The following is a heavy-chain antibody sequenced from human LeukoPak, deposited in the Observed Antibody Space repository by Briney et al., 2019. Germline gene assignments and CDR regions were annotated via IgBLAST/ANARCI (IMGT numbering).Heavy chain of an antibody. CDR1: GFSVSSHY. CDR3: ARTLPGSYSDC. CDR2: IFSGGTT. D-gene: IGHD7-27*01. Sequence: GGSLRLSCAASGFSVSSHYVSWIRQAPGKGLEWVSVIFSGGTTYYADSVRGRFTISRDDSKNTVYLQLNSLRAEDTAVYYCARTLPGSYSDCWGQGTLVAVSS. V-gene: IGHV3-53*01. J-gene: IGHJ4*02.